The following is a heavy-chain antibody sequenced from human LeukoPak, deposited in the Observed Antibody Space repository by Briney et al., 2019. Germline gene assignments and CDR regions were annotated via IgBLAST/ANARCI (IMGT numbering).Heavy chain of an antibody. CDR3: ARLPWDGYSGYYFDY. CDR1: GGSISSSSYY. V-gene: IGHV4-39*01. D-gene: IGHD5-12*01. J-gene: IGHJ4*02. Sequence: PSETLSLTCTVSGGSISSSSYYWGWIRQPPGKGLEWIGSIYYSGSTYYNPSLKSRVTISVDTSKNQFSLKLSSVTAADTAVYYCARLPWDGYSGYYFDYWGQGTLVTVSS. CDR2: IYYSGST.